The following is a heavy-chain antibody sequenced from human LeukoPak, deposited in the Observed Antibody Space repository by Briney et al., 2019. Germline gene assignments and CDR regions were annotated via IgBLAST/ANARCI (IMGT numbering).Heavy chain of an antibody. V-gene: IGHV1-46*01. Sequence: ASVKVSCKASGYTFTSYYMHWVRQAPGQGLEWMGIINPSGGSTSYAQKFQGRVTMTRDTSTSTVYMELSSLRSEDTAVYYCARDVRSNWGYLAPNDAFDIWGQGTMVTVSS. CDR1: GYTFTSYY. J-gene: IGHJ3*02. CDR3: ARDVRSNWGYLAPNDAFDI. D-gene: IGHD7-27*01. CDR2: INPSGGST.